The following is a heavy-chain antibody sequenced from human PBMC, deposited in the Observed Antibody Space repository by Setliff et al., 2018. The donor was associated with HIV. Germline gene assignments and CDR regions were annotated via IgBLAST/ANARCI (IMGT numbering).Heavy chain of an antibody. V-gene: IGHV3-33*01. D-gene: IGHD6-19*01. CDR1: GFTFKTDA. CDR2: IWYDGSNK. Sequence: LKISCAASGFTFKTDAMHWVRQAPGKGLEWVAFIWYDGSNKEYGDSVKGRFTISRDNSKNMVYLEMNNLRGEDSAVYYCARDPAMSGWALADWGQGTQVTVSS. J-gene: IGHJ4*02. CDR3: ARDPAMSGWALAD.